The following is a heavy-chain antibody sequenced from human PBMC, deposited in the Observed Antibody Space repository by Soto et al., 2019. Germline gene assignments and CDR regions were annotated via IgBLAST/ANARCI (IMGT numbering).Heavy chain of an antibody. Sequence: ASETLSLTCSVSGADINTYSWTWIRQPAGKGLEWIGRIYTSASINYNPSLRGRVTLSVDTSTNQVSLKLASVTAADTAVYYCARDREAGYNFYYGMDVWAKGPRSPSP. V-gene: IGHV4-4*07. D-gene: IGHD6-19*01. CDR2: IYTSASI. J-gene: IGHJ6*02. CDR1: GADINTYS. CDR3: ARDREAGYNFYYGMDV.